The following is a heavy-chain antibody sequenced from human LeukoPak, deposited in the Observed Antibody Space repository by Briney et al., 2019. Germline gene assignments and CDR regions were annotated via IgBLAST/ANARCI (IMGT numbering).Heavy chain of an antibody. J-gene: IGHJ4*02. CDR2: IDPNSDNI. D-gene: IGHD5-18*01. Sequence: ASVKVSCKASGYTFTGYYMHWVRQAPGQGLEWMGWIDPNSDNIRYSETFKDRVTMTRDTSTNTAYMELSWLRSDDTAVYYCARSAYNYGYVYFDHWGQGTLVIVSS. CDR3: ARSAYNYGYVYFDH. CDR1: GYTFTGYY. V-gene: IGHV1-2*02.